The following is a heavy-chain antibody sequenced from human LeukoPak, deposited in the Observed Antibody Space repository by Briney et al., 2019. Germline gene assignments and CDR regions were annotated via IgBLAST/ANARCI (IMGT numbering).Heavy chain of an antibody. CDR3: ATRPYDSSGYYRQHYYYGMDV. V-gene: IGHV1-24*01. CDR1: GYTLTELP. D-gene: IGHD3-22*01. Sequence: GASVKVSCKVSGYTLTELPMHWVRQAPGKGLEWMGGFDPEDGETIYAQKFQGRVTMTEDTSTDTAYMELSSLRSEDTAVYYCATRPYDSSGYYRQHYYYGMDVWGQGTTVTVSS. CDR2: FDPEDGET. J-gene: IGHJ6*02.